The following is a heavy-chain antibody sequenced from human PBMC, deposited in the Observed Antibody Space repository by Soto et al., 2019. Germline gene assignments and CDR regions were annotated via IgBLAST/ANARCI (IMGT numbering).Heavy chain of an antibody. CDR3: AKDYSPTYYDFWSGYSTWFDP. CDR1: GFTFSSYG. V-gene: IGHV3-30*18. J-gene: IGHJ5*02. D-gene: IGHD3-3*01. Sequence: GGSLRLSCAASGFTFSSYGMHWVRQAPGKGLEWVAVISYDGSNKYYADSVKGRFTISRDNSKNTLYLQMNSLRAEDTAVYYCAKDYSPTYYDFWSGYSTWFDPWGQGTLVTVSS. CDR2: ISYDGSNK.